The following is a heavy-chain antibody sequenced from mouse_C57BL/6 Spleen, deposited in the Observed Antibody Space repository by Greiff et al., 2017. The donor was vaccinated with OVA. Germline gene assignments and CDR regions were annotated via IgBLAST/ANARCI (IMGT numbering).Heavy chain of an antibody. V-gene: IGHV5-17*01. Sequence: EVKLMESGGGLVKPGGSLKLSCAASGFTFSDYGMHWVRQAPEKGLEWVAYISSGSSNIYYADTVKGRFTISRENAKNTLFLKITSLRSEDTAMYYGARTLDSSGTYFDYWGQGTTLTVSS. D-gene: IGHD3-2*02. CDR1: GFTFSDYG. J-gene: IGHJ2*01. CDR3: ARTLDSSGTYFDY. CDR2: ISSGSSNI.